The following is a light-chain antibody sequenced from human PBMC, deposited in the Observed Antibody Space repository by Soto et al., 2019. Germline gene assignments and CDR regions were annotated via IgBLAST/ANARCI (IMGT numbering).Light chain of an antibody. CDR2: EGS. J-gene: IGLJ1*01. Sequence: QSVLTQPASVSGSPGQSITISCTGTSSDVGSYNLVSWYQQHPGKAPKLMIYEGSNRPSGVPDRFSGSKSGTSASLAITGLQAEDEADYYCQSYDSSLSGYVFGTGTKLTVL. V-gene: IGLV2-14*02. CDR3: QSYDSSLSGYV. CDR1: SSDVGSYNL.